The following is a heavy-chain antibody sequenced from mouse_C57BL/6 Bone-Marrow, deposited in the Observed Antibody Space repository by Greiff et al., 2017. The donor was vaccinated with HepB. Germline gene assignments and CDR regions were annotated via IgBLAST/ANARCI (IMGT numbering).Heavy chain of an antibody. J-gene: IGHJ2*01. CDR1: GYTFTSYW. CDR2: IYPGSGST. Sequence: QVHVKQPGAELVKPGASVKMSCKASGYTFTSYWITWVKQRPGQGLEWIGDIYPGSGSTNYNEKFKSKATLTVDTSSSTAYMQLSSLTSEDSAVYYCARFFITTVVDYWGQGTTLTVSS. CDR3: ARFFITTVVDY. D-gene: IGHD1-1*01. V-gene: IGHV1-55*01.